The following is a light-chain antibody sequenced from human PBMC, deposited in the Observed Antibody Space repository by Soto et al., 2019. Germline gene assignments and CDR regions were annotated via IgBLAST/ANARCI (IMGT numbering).Light chain of an antibody. CDR3: QQYYCSPYT. CDR1: QSVLYTSNNKNY. CDR2: WAC. Sequence: DIVMTQSPGSLAVSLGERATINCKSSQSVLYTSNNKNYLAWYQQKTGEPPRLLIYWACARESAVPDRFSGSGSGTEFTLSIRSLHEEEVAVYYCQQYYCSPYTFGKVIKLEIK. J-gene: IGKJ2*01. V-gene: IGKV4-1*01.